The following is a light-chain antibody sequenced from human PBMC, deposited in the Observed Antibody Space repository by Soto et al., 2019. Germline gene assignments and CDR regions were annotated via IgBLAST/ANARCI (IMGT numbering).Light chain of an antibody. Sequence: QSALTQPASVSGSPGQSVTISCTRTSSDVGSFNFVSWYQQHPGKAPKVVIYEVTKRPSGVSNRFSGSKSGNTASLTIYGLQADDETESYCSSNAARSPHVFRPGTKVPV. CDR2: EVT. V-gene: IGLV2-23*02. J-gene: IGLJ1*01. CDR1: SSDVGSFNF. CDR3: SSNAARSPHV.